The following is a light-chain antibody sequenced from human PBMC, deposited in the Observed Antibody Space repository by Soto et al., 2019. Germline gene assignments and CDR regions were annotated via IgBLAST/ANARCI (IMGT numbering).Light chain of an antibody. Sequence: ILVSQSPSSLSAYVGDRVTIPCRASQGIDTSLAWYQQKPGKAPKLLIYAASNFQSGVPSRFSGSGSGTHFTLTISSLQPEDFATYYCQQLHGYPITFCQGTRLEIK. J-gene: IGKJ5*01. CDR1: QGIDTS. V-gene: IGKV1-9*01. CDR3: QQLHGYPIT. CDR2: AAS.